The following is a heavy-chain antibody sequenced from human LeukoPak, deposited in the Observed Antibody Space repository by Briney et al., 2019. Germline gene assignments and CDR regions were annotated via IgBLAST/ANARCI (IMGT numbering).Heavy chain of an antibody. J-gene: IGHJ4*02. D-gene: IGHD4-23*01. Sequence: GGSLRLSCAASEFTFSSYGMHWVRQAPGKGLEWVAVISYDGSNKYYADSVKGRFTISRDNSKNTLYLQMNSLRAEDTAVYYCAKDEATVVQLPYYFDYWGQGTLVTVSS. V-gene: IGHV3-30*18. CDR2: ISYDGSNK. CDR3: AKDEATVVQLPYYFDY. CDR1: EFTFSSYG.